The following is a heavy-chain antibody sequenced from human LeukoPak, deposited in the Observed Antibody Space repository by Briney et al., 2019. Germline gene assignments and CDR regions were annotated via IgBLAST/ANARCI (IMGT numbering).Heavy chain of an antibody. Sequence: SENLSLTCTVSGGSINSYYWSWIRQPAGKGLEWIGRMYTSGSTNYNPSHKSRVTMSLDTSKNQFSLKLSSVTAADTAVYYCARGGGGYSYGYDYWGQGTLVTVSS. J-gene: IGHJ4*02. D-gene: IGHD5-18*01. CDR1: GGSINSYY. CDR2: MYTSGST. V-gene: IGHV4-4*07. CDR3: ARGGGGYSYGYDY.